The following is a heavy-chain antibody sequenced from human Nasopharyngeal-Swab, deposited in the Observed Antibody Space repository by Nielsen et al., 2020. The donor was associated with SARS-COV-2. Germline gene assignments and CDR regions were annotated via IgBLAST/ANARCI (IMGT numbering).Heavy chain of an antibody. CDR3: ARIGGDWNDDY. CDR2: IYYSGST. V-gene: IGHV4-59*01. Sequence: SETLSLTCTVSGASISSYYWSWIRQPPGKGLEWIGYIYYSGSTNYNPSLKSRVTISVDTSKNQFSLKLSSVTAADTAVYYCARIGGDWNDDYWGQGTLVTVSS. J-gene: IGHJ4*02. D-gene: IGHD1-1*01. CDR1: GASISSYY.